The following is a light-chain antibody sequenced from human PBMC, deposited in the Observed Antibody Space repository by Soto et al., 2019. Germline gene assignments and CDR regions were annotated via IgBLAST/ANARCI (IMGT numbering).Light chain of an antibody. CDR3: QQYNNWPPIT. Sequence: EIVMTQSPATLSVSPGERATLSCRASQGVSSNLAWYQQKPGQAPRLLIYGASTRATGIPARFSGSGSGTEFTLTISSPQSEDVAVYSCQQYNNWPPITFGQGTRLEIK. J-gene: IGKJ5*01. CDR2: GAS. CDR1: QGVSSN. V-gene: IGKV3-15*01.